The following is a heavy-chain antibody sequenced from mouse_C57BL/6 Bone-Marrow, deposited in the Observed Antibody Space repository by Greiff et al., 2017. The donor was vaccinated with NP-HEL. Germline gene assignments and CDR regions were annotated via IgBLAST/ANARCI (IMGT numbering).Heavy chain of an antibody. CDR1: GFTFSDYY. D-gene: IGHD1-1*01. J-gene: IGHJ4*01. Sequence: EVKLLESGGGLVQPGGSLKLSCAASGFTFSDYYMYWVRQTPEKRLEWVAYISNGGGSTYYPDTVKGRFTISRDNAKNTLYLQMSRLKSEDTAMYYCARRDYYGSSDYYAMDYWGQGTSVTVSS. CDR3: ARRDYYGSSDYYAMDY. V-gene: IGHV5-12*01. CDR2: ISNGGGST.